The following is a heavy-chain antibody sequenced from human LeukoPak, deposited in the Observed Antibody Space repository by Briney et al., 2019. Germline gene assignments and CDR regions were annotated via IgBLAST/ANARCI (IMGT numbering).Heavy chain of an antibody. D-gene: IGHD1-26*01. V-gene: IGHV3-30*04. CDR1: GFTFSTYA. Sequence: ETGKSLRLSCAASGFTFSTYAMHWVRRAPGKGLEWVAVISYDGSNKYYADSVKGRFTISRDNSKNTLYLQMNSLRAEDTAVYYCAKDIDYSGSFFDYWGQGTLVTVSS. CDR3: AKDIDYSGSFFDY. J-gene: IGHJ4*02. CDR2: ISYDGSNK.